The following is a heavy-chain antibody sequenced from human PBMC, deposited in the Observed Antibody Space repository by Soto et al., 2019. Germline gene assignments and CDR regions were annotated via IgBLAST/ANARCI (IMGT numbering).Heavy chain of an antibody. J-gene: IGHJ4*02. V-gene: IGHV3-48*02. CDR1: GFTFSSYS. CDR2: ISSSSSTI. Sequence: HPGGSLRLSCAASGFTFSSYSMNWVRQAPGKGLEWVSYISSSSSTIYYADSVKGRFTISRDNAKNSLYLQMNSLRDEDTAVYYCAINRLKNEGYWGQGTLVTAPQ. D-gene: IGHD1-1*01. CDR3: AINRLKNEGY.